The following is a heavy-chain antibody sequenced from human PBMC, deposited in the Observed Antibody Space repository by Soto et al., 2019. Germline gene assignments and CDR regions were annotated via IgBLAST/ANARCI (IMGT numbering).Heavy chain of an antibody. D-gene: IGHD3-9*01. CDR3: ARATESTPGYFNYYYYYGMDV. Sequence: PGGSLRLSCAASASTINNYWTHWVRQAPGKGLVWVSCISGSGGSTYYADSVKGRFTISRDNSKNTLYLQMNSLRAEDTAVYYCARATESTPGYFNYYYYYGMDVWGQGTTVTVSS. CDR1: ASTINNYW. V-gene: IGHV3-23*01. J-gene: IGHJ6*02. CDR2: ISGSGGST.